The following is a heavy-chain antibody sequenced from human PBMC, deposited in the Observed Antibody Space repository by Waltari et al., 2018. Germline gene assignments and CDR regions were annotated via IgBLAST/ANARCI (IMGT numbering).Heavy chain of an antibody. CDR2: IYSGGST. Sequence: EVQLVESGGGLIQPGGSLRLSCAASGFTVSSNYMSWVRQAPGKGLEWVSVIYSGGSTYYADSVKGRFTISRDNSKNTLYLQMNSLRAEDTAVYYCARGSSGWYYYVDYWGQGTLVTVSS. CDR1: GFTVSSNY. V-gene: IGHV3-53*01. D-gene: IGHD6-19*01. J-gene: IGHJ4*02. CDR3: ARGSSGWYYYVDY.